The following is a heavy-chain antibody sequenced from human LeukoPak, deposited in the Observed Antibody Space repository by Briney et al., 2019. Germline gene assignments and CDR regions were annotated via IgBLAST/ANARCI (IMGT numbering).Heavy chain of an antibody. V-gene: IGHV5-51*01. CDR1: GYTFSSNW. Sequence: GESLKISCKDSGYTFSSNWIGRVRQMPGKGLELMGIIYPGDSDTRYSPSFQGQVTISADKSISTAYLQWSSLKASDTAMYYCARHRLGSYSRNHAFDIWGQGTMVTVSS. D-gene: IGHD1-26*01. J-gene: IGHJ3*02. CDR2: IYPGDSDT. CDR3: ARHRLGSYSRNHAFDI.